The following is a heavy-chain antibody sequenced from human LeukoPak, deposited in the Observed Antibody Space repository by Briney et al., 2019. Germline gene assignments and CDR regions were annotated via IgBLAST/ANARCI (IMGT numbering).Heavy chain of an antibody. CDR3: ASTVSFPGYYFDY. V-gene: IGHV3-30-3*01. CDR2: ISYDGSNK. D-gene: IGHD3-16*01. J-gene: IGHJ4*02. CDR1: GFTFSSYA. Sequence: GGSLRPSCAASGFTFSSYAMHWVRQAPGKGLEWVAVISYDGSNKYYADSVKGRFTISRDNSKNTLYLQMNSLRAEDTAVYYCASTVSFPGYYFDYWGQGTLVTVSS.